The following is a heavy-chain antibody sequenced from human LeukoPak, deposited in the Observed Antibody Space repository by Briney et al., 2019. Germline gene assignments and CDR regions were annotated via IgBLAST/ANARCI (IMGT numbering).Heavy chain of an antibody. J-gene: IGHJ6*03. V-gene: IGHV4-34*01. Sequence: SETLSLTCAVYGGSFSGYYWSWIRQPPGKGLEWIGEINHSGSTNYNPSLKSRVTISVDTSKNQFSLKLSSVTAADTAVYYCARSTQQRYYYYYYMDVWGKGTTVTISS. D-gene: IGHD6-13*01. CDR1: GGSFSGYY. CDR2: INHSGST. CDR3: ARSTQQRYYYYYYMDV.